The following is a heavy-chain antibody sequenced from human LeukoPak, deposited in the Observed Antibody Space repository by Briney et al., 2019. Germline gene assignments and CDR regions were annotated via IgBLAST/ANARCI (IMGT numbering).Heavy chain of an antibody. D-gene: IGHD5-24*01. J-gene: IGHJ4*02. CDR3: ARDAVGMATTVGDY. Sequence: GGSLRLSCAASGFTFSSYAMHWVRQAPGKGLEWVAVISYDGSNKYYADSVKGRFTISRDNSKNTLYLQMNSLRAEDTAVYYCARDAVGMATTVGDYWGQGTLVTVSS. V-gene: IGHV3-30-3*01. CDR1: GFTFSSYA. CDR2: ISYDGSNK.